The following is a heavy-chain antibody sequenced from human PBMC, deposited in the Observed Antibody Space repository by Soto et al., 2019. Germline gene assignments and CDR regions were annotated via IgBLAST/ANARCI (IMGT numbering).Heavy chain of an antibody. Sequence: GGPLRLSCAASGFTFSGYGMHWVRQAPGKGLEWVAFIWHDGGNKFYAESVKGRFTISRDNSKNTLYLQMPSLSAEDTAMYYCARDGDVNTGFGKDYWGQGTLVTVSS. D-gene: IGHD3-16*01. J-gene: IGHJ4*02. V-gene: IGHV3-33*01. CDR3: ARDGDVNTGFGKDY. CDR2: IWHDGGNK. CDR1: GFTFSGYG.